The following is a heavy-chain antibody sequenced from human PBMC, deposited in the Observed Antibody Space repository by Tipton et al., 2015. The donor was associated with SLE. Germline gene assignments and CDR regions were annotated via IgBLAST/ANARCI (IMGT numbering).Heavy chain of an antibody. J-gene: IGHJ4*02. V-gene: IGHV4-59*11. Sequence: TLSLTCAVSGGSISSHYWSWIRQPPGKGLEWIGYLSYSGTTNYNPSLNSRVTISLDTSNNEFSLKLNSATAADTGIYYCARGVAFDSWGQGTLVTVSS. CDR3: ARGVAFDS. CDR2: LSYSGTT. CDR1: GGSISSHY.